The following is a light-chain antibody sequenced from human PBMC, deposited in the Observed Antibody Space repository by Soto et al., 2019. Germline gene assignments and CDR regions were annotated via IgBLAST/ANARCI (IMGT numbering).Light chain of an antibody. J-gene: IGLJ2*01. CDR3: SSFTTIGTLV. CDR2: EVS. CDR1: NSDVGSSIY. Sequence: QSVLTQPASVSGSPGQSITISCTGTNSDVGSSIYVSWYQQHRGKAPKLVIFEVSNRPSGISDRFSGSKSGITASLTIAGLQPEDEADYYCSSFTTIGTLVFGGGTKLTVL. V-gene: IGLV2-14*01.